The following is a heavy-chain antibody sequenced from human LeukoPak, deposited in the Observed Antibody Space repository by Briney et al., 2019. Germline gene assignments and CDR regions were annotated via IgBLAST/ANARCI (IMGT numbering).Heavy chain of an antibody. J-gene: IGHJ4*02. V-gene: IGHV1-46*01. CDR1: GYTFTSYY. D-gene: IGHD4-17*01. Sequence: ASVKVSCKASGYTFTSYYMHWVRQAPGQGLEWMGLINPTGGSTGYAQKFQGRVTMTRDMSTSTDYMELSSLRSEDTAVSYCARGLSDYGDYGLDYWGQGTLVTVPS. CDR3: ARGLSDYGDYGLDY. CDR2: INPTGGST.